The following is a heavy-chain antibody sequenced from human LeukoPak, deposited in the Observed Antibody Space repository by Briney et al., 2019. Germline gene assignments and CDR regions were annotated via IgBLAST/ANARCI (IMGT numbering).Heavy chain of an antibody. J-gene: IGHJ4*02. V-gene: IGHV3-30*04. Sequence: GKSLRLSCAASGFAFSSHFMHWVRQAPGKGLEWVTSVSYDGSNQYYADSVKGRFTVSKDNSKNTLFLQVNSLRTEDTAVYYCARGPTYQHSSGHDFDYWGQGTLVTVSS. CDR3: ARGPTYQHSSGHDFDY. CDR2: VSYDGSNQ. CDR1: GFAFSSHF. D-gene: IGHD3-22*01.